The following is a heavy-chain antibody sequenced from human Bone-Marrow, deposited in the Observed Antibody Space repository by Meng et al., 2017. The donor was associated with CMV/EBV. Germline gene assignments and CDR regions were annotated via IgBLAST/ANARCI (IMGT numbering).Heavy chain of an antibody. CDR3: SPVVRPY. CDR2: ISYDGSNK. V-gene: IGHV3-30*12. D-gene: IGHD2-21*01. J-gene: IGHJ4*02. CDR1: GFTFSSYG. Sequence: GESLKISCAASGFTFSSYGMHWVRQAPGKGLEWVAVISYDGSNKYYADSVKGRFTISRDNSKNTLYLQMNSLRAEDTAVYYCSPVVRPYWGQGHLVNVSS.